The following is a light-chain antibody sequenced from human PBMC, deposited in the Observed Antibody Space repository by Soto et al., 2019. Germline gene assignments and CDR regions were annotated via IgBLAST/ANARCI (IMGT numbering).Light chain of an antibody. V-gene: IGKV1-5*03. J-gene: IGKJ4*01. CDR1: QSISTW. CDR2: KAS. CDR3: QQYNSYPLT. Sequence: DIQMTQSPSTLSASVGDRVTITCRASQSISTWLDWYQQKPGKAPKLLIYKASSLKSGVPSRFSGSGSGTEFTLTISSLQPDDFATYYCQQYNSYPLTFGGGTKVEIK.